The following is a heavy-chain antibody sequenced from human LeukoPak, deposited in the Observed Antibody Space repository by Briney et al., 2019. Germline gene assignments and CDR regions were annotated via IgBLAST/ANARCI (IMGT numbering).Heavy chain of an antibody. CDR2: IYSGGRT. CDR1: GFTVGSNY. D-gene: IGHD6-13*01. CDR3: ARDPPGIAASVTGG. J-gene: IGHJ1*01. Sequence: PGGSLRLSCTASGFTVGSNYMNWFRQAPGKGLEWVSLIYSGGRTYYADSVKGRFTISRDNSKNTLYLQMSSLRVEDTAVYYCARDPPGIAASVTGGWGQGTLVTVSS. V-gene: IGHV3-53*01.